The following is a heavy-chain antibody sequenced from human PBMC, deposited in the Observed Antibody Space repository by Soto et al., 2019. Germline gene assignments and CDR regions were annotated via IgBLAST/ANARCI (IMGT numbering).Heavy chain of an antibody. Sequence: SETLSLTCSVSGDSISNLDYFWAWIRQPPGQALEYIGYIYKSATTYYNPSFESRVAISVDTSKSQFSPNVTSVTAADTAVYFCARGRYCLTGRCFPNWFDSWGQGTLVTVSS. J-gene: IGHJ5*01. CDR3: ARGRYCLTGRCFPNWFDS. CDR2: IYKSATT. D-gene: IGHD7-27*01. V-gene: IGHV4-30-4*01. CDR1: GDSISNLDYF.